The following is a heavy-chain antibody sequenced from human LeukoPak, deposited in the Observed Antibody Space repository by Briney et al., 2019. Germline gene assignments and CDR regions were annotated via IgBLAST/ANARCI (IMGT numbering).Heavy chain of an antibody. CDR3: AREGESLHYFDN. V-gene: IGHV3-33*01. CDR2: IWYDGSDK. J-gene: IGHJ4*02. D-gene: IGHD2-21*01. Sequence: GGSLRLSCAASGFTFNTYGMNWVRQAPGKGLEWVAIIWYDGSDKYYADSVKGRFTISRDNSKNTLYLQMNSLRAEDTAVYYCAREGESLHYFDNWGQGTLVTVSS. CDR1: GFTFNTYG.